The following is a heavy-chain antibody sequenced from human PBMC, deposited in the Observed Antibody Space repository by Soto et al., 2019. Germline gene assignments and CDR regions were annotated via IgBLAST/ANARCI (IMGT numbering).Heavy chain of an antibody. Sequence: SGPTLVNPTQTLTLTCTFSGFSLSTSGVGVGWIRQPPGKALEWLALIYWDDDKRYSPSLKSRLTITKDTSKNQVVLTMTNMDPVDTATYYCAHRRKEVGSSRWYVPIFDYWGRGNLVTVSS. J-gene: IGHJ4*02. CDR1: GFSLSTSGVG. V-gene: IGHV2-5*02. D-gene: IGHD6-13*01. CDR3: AHRRKEVGSSRWYVPIFDY. CDR2: IYWDDDK.